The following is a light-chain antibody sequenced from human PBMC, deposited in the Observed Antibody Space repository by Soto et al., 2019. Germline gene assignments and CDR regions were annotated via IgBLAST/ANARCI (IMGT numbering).Light chain of an antibody. Sequence: DSVMTQSPLSLPVTPGEPASISCRSSQSLLHSNGYNYLDWYLQKPGQSPQLLIYLGANRASWFPDRFSGSGSGTDFTLKISRVEAEDVGVYYCMQALQTPRTIGQGNNVYIK. CDR3: MQALQTPRT. V-gene: IGKV2-28*01. J-gene: IGKJ1*01. CDR2: LGA. CDR1: QSLLHSNGYNY.